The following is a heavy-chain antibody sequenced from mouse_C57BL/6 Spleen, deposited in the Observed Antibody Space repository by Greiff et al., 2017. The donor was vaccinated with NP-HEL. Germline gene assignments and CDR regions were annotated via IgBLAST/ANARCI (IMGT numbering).Heavy chain of an antibody. CDR3: ARTTVVGNYAMDY. V-gene: IGHV5-6*01. Sequence: EVKLVESGGDLVKPGGSLKLSCAASGFTFSSYGMSWVRQTPDKRLEWVATISSGGSYTYYPDSVKGRFTISRTNAKNTLYLQMSSLKSEDTAMYYGARTTVVGNYAMDYWGQGTSVTVSS. CDR2: ISSGGSYT. J-gene: IGHJ4*01. D-gene: IGHD1-1*01. CDR1: GFTFSSYG.